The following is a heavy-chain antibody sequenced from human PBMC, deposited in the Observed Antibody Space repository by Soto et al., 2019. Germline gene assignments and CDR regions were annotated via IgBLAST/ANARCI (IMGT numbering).Heavy chain of an antibody. Sequence: LRLSCAASGFTFSSYGMHWVRQAPGKGLEWVAVISYDGSNKYYADSVKGRFTISRDNSKNTLYLQMNSLRAEDTAVYYCAKTGNWNYLDGWFDPWGQGTLVTVS. CDR1: GFTFSSYG. CDR2: ISYDGSNK. CDR3: AKTGNWNYLDGWFDP. J-gene: IGHJ5*02. V-gene: IGHV3-30*18. D-gene: IGHD1-7*01.